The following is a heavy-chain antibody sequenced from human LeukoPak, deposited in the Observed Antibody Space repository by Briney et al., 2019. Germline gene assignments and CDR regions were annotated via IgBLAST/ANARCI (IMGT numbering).Heavy chain of an antibody. D-gene: IGHD5-18*01. J-gene: IGHJ3*02. Sequence: GRSLRLSCAASGFTFDDYAMQWVRQAPGKGLEWVSGISWNSGSIGYADSVKGRFTISRDNAKNSLYLQMNSLRAEDMALYYCAKAVDTAMVISAFDIWGQGTMVTVSS. CDR3: AKAVDTAMVISAFDI. CDR1: GFTFDDYA. CDR2: ISWNSGSI. V-gene: IGHV3-9*03.